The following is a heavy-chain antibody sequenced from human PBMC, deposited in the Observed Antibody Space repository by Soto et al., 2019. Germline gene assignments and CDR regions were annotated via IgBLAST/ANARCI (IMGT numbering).Heavy chain of an antibody. Sequence: SETLSLTCTVSGGSISSYYWSWIRQPPGKGLEWIGYIYYSGSTNYNPSLKSRVTISVDTSKNQFSLKLSSVTAADTAVYYCARNGGKDYYYYGMDVWGQGTTVTVSS. CDR1: GGSISSYY. D-gene: IGHD2-15*01. J-gene: IGHJ6*02. CDR2: IYYSGST. V-gene: IGHV4-59*01. CDR3: ARNGGKDYYYYGMDV.